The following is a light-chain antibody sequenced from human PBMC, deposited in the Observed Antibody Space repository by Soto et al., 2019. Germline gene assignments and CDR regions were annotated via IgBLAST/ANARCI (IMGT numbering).Light chain of an antibody. Sequence: DIQMTQSPSSLSASVGDSVTITCQASHDITNYLNWYQQKPGKAPKVLIYEASNLAAGVPSRFSGRGSGTDFTFTISSLQPDDIATYYCQQFDTLPLTFGGGTRVEIK. V-gene: IGKV1-33*01. CDR2: EAS. CDR3: QQFDTLPLT. J-gene: IGKJ4*01. CDR1: HDITNY.